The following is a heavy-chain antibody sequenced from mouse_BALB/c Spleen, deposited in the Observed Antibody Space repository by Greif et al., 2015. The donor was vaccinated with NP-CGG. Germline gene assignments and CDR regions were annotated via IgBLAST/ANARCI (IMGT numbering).Heavy chain of an antibody. J-gene: IGHJ4*01. V-gene: IGHV5-9-1*01. CDR1: GFTFSSYA. Sequence: DVMLVESGGGLVKPGGSLKLSCAASGFTFSSYAMSWVRQTPEKRLEWVATITSGGSYTYYPDSVKGRFTISRDNAKNTLYLQMGSLRSEDTAMYYCARPVGNNAMDYWGQGTSVTVSS. CDR3: ARPVGNNAMDY. CDR2: ITSGGSYT.